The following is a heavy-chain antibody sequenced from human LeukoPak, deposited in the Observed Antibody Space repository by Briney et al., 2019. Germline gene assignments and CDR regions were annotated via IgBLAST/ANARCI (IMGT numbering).Heavy chain of an antibody. J-gene: IGHJ3*01. CDR3: ARVLSFYGSGATNYGFDL. CDR2: ISYDGSDK. D-gene: IGHD3-10*01. Sequence: GGSLRLSCAASGFTFSVYGMHWVRQAPGKGLEWVAVISYDGSDKYYADSVKGRFTISRDNSKNTLYLQTNSLRAEDMAVYYCARVLSFYGSGATNYGFDLWGQGTMVTVSS. CDR1: GFTFSVYG. V-gene: IGHV3-30*03.